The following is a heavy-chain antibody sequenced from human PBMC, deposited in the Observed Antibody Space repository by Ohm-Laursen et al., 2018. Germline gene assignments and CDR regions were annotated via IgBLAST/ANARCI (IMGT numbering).Heavy chain of an antibody. CDR2: IDWDDDK. J-gene: IGHJ3*02. V-gene: IGHV2-70*04. Sequence: TQTLTLTCSFSGLSLSTSGIRVSWIRQPPGKALEWLGRIDWDDDKLYSTSLKTRLTISKDTSKNQVVLRMTNMDPVDTATYYCALSRTPFDIWGQGTMVTVSS. CDR3: ALSRTPFDI. CDR1: GLSLSTSGIR.